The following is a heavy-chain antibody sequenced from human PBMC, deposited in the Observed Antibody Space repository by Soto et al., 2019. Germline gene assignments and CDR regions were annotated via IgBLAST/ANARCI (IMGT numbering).Heavy chain of an antibody. CDR3: ARGGGYDSFDY. J-gene: IGHJ4*02. CDR2: IYYSGST. CDR1: GGSISSGDYY. Sequence: SETLSLTCTVSGGSISSGDYYWSWIRQPPGKGLEWIGYIYYSGSTYYNPSLKSRVTMSIDRTRNQFSLKLSSVTAADMAVYYCARGGGYDSFDYWGQGVLVTVSS. V-gene: IGHV4-30-4*01. D-gene: IGHD5-12*01.